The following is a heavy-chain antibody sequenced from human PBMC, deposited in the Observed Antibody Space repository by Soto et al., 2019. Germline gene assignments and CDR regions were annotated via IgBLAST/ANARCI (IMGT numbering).Heavy chain of an antibody. J-gene: IGHJ6*02. CDR2: IYYSGST. CDR1: GGSVSSGSYY. V-gene: IGHV4-61*01. D-gene: IGHD3-10*01. Sequence: QVQLQESGPGLVKPSETLSLTCTVSGGSVSSGSYYWSWIRQPPGKGLEWIGYIYYSGSTNYNPFIKGRGTISVDTSKNQFSLELRSVSAADTAVDYCARVVVSGGYYNTLHYYYYGMDVWGQGTTVTVSS. CDR3: ARVVVSGGYYNTLHYYYYGMDV.